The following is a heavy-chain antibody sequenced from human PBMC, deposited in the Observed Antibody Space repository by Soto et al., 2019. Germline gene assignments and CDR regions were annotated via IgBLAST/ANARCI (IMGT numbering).Heavy chain of an antibody. Sequence: EVQLLESGGGLIQPGGSLRLSCAASGFTFRNYPMSWVRQAPGKGLEWVSAISGSGDTSSYADSVKGRFTISRDNSKTTVYLQLAMLRAKDTAPDYCATYSSGASVRYYYGMDVWGQGTTVTVSS. CDR2: ISGSGDTS. V-gene: IGHV3-23*01. CDR3: ATYSSGASVRYYYGMDV. CDR1: GFTFRNYP. J-gene: IGHJ6*02. D-gene: IGHD6-19*01.